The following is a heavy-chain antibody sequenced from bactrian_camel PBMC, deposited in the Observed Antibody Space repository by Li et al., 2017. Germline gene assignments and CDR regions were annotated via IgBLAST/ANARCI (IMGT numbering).Heavy chain of an antibody. CDR2: LSTSSGNT. V-gene: IGHV3S1*01. D-gene: IGHD2*01. Sequence: QVQLVESGGGSVQAGGSLRLTCTASGFAVSSGCMVWFRQAPGKEREGVAALSTSSGNTVYADSVKGRFTISRDYAQNTLYLQMNNLKPEDTATYYCAALYTGISGCYSTSLAPASFEHWGQGTQVTVS. CDR3: AALYTGISGCYSTSLAPASFEH. CDR1: GFAVSSGC. J-gene: IGHJ4*01.